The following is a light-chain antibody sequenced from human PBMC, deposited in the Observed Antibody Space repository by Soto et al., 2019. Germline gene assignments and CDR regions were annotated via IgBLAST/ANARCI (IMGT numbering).Light chain of an antibody. V-gene: IGKV3-20*01. Sequence: EIVLTQSPGTLSLSPGERATLSCRASQSVSSSYLAWYQQKPGQAPSLLIYGASSRATGIPDSFSGSGSGTDFTLTISRLEPEDFAVYYCQQYCSSPWTFGQGTKVEIK. CDR1: QSVSSSY. CDR2: GAS. CDR3: QQYCSSPWT. J-gene: IGKJ1*01.